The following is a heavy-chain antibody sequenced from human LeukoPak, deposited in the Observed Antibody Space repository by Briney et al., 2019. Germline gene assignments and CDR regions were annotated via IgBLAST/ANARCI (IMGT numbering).Heavy chain of an antibody. J-gene: IGHJ3*02. Sequence: ASVKVSCKASGYSFTGYFMHWVRQAPGEGLEWMGGINPNSGGTNYAQKFQGRVTMTRDTPITTAYMELSSLRSDDTAVYYCARDRESYYDSGGYWNAFDIWGQGTMVTVSS. CDR2: INPNSGGT. V-gene: IGHV1-2*02. CDR3: ARDRESYYDSGGYWNAFDI. CDR1: GYSFTGYF. D-gene: IGHD3-22*01.